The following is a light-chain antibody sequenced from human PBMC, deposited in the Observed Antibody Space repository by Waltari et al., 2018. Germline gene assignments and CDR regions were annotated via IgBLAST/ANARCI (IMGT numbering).Light chain of an antibody. J-gene: IGLJ3*02. V-gene: IGLV1-44*01. CDR2: RRD. CDR1: ASTIGGIL. CDR3: ASWDDSLNGHWV. Sequence: QSVLTQPPSASGTPGQSVTLSCSGGASTIGGILLTCYQQLPGEAPKLLIYRRDLRPSGVPDRFSGSKSGTSASLAISGLQSEDEADYFCASWDDSLNGHWVFGGGTKVTVL.